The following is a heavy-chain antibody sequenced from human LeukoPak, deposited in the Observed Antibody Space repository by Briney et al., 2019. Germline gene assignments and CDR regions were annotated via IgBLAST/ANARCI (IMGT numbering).Heavy chain of an antibody. Sequence: SETLSLTYTVSGYSISSGYYWGWIRQPPGKGLEWIGSIYHSGSTYYNPSLKSRVTISVDTSKNQFSLKLSSVTAADTAVYYCARGTSGSYYSPFDYWGQGTLVTVSS. J-gene: IGHJ4*02. CDR2: IYHSGST. CDR1: GYSISSGYY. V-gene: IGHV4-38-2*02. D-gene: IGHD1-26*01. CDR3: ARGTSGSYYSPFDY.